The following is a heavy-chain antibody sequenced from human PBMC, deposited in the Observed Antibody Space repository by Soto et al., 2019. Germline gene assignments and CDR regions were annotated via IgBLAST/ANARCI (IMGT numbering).Heavy chain of an antibody. CDR3: ARGPTRHIVATGDY. D-gene: IGHD5-12*01. CDR1: GFTFSSYS. V-gene: IGHV3-48*01. J-gene: IGHJ4*02. CDR2: ISSSSSTI. Sequence: GGSLRLSCAACGFTFSSYSITLARKAQGKGLEWVSYISSSSSTIYYADSVKGRFTISRDNAKNSLYLQMNSLRAEDTAVYYCARGPTRHIVATGDYWGQGTLVTVSS.